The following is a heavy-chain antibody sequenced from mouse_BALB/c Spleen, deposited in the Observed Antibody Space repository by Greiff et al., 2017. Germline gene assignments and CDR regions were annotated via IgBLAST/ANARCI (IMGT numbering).Heavy chain of an antibody. CDR2: IYPGDGDT. CDR1: GYAFSSSW. D-gene: IGHD1-1*01. V-gene: IGHV1-82*01. J-gene: IGHJ4*01. Sequence: QVQLQQSGPELVKPGASVKISCKASGYAFSSSWMNWVKQRPGQGLEWIGRIYPGDGDTNYNGKFKGKATLTADKSSSTAYMQLSSLTSVDSAVYFCARSGYYYGSSYDYAMDYWGQGTSVTVSS. CDR3: ARSGYYYGSSYDYAMDY.